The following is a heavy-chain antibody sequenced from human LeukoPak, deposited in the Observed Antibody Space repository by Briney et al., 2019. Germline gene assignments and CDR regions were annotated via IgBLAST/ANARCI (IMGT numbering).Heavy chain of an antibody. CDR1: GFMFSSNW. CDR3: AKKGRRLQTF. Sequence: GGSLRLSCAATGFMFSSNWMSWVRLAPGKGLEWVANIKEDGTDTYYVDSVKGRFTISRDNAKNSLYLQMNSLRVEDTAVYYCAKKGRRLQTFWGQGTLVTVSS. CDR2: IKEDGTDT. D-gene: IGHD5-18*01. V-gene: IGHV3-7*03. J-gene: IGHJ4*01.